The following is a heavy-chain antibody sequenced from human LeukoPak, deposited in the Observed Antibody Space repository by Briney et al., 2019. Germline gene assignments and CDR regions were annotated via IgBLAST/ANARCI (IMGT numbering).Heavy chain of an antibody. CDR2: IYYSGST. Sequence: TSETLSLTCTVSGGSISSYYWSWIRQPPGKGLEWIGCIYYSGSTNYNPSLKSRVTISVDTSKNQFSLKLSSVTAADTAVYYCARGIVATRIDYWGQGTLVTVSS. CDR1: GGSISSYY. CDR3: ARGIVATRIDY. D-gene: IGHD5-12*01. V-gene: IGHV4-59*01. J-gene: IGHJ4*02.